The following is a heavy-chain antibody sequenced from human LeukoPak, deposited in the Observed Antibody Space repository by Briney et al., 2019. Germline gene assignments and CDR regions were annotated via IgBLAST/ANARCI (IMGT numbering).Heavy chain of an antibody. CDR3: ARGGYDYPFDY. CDR2: IYHSGST. J-gene: IGHJ4*02. V-gene: IGHV4-4*09. Sequence: SETLSLTCTVSGGSISSYYWSWIRHPPGKGLVGIGYIYHSGSTDYNPSIKRRVTISVDTSKSHFSLKLTSVTAADTAVYYCARGGYDYPFDYWGQGTLVTVSS. D-gene: IGHD5-12*01. CDR1: GGSISSYY.